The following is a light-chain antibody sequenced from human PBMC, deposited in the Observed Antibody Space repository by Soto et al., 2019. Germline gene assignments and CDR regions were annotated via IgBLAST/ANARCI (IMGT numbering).Light chain of an antibody. Sequence: DIQLTQSPSFLSASVGDRVTVTCRSSQDISSYLAWYQQKPGKAPKVLIYGASTLQSGVPPRFGGSGSGTAFTLTISSPQPEDFANYFCQQVYDYPITFGGGTKVEIK. J-gene: IGKJ4*01. CDR3: QQVYDYPIT. V-gene: IGKV1-9*01. CDR1: QDISSY. CDR2: GAS.